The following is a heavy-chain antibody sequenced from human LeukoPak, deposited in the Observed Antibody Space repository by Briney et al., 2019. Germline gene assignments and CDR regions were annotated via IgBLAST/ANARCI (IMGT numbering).Heavy chain of an antibody. CDR1: GFTFSSYAM. CDR3: AREESCSGGSCFDY. Sequence: GSLRLSCAASGFTFSSYAMSWVRQPPGKGLEWIGEIYHSGSTYYNPSLKSRVTISVDTSKNQFSLKLSSVTAADTAVYYCAREESCSGGSCFDYWGQGTLVTVSS. CDR2: IYHSGST. V-gene: IGHV4-4*02. J-gene: IGHJ4*02. D-gene: IGHD2-15*01.